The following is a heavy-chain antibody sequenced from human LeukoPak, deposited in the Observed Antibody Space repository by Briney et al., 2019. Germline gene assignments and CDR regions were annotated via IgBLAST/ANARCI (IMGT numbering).Heavy chain of an antibody. CDR1: GGSVSSHF. V-gene: IGHV4-34*01. Sequence: PSETLSLTCTVSGGSVSSHFWSWIRQPPGKGLEWIGEINHSGSTNYNSSLKSRVTISVDTYKNQFSLKLSSVTAADTAVYYCARGYYGSGSHCCHMDVWGKGTTITVS. J-gene: IGHJ6*03. CDR3: ARGYYGSGSHCCHMDV. D-gene: IGHD3-10*01. CDR2: INHSGST.